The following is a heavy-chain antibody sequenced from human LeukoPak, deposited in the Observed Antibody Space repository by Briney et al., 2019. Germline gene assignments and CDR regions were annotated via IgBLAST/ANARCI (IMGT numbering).Heavy chain of an antibody. CDR2: IYYSGST. V-gene: IGHV4-59*13. J-gene: IGHJ6*03. Sequence: SETLSLTCTVSGGSISTYFWTWIRQPPGKGLEWVGYIYYSGSTHYNSSLKSRVTISIDTSNNQFSLQLNSVTAADTAVYYCARSSKTYYMDVWGRGTTVTVSS. CDR1: GGSISTYF. CDR3: ARSSKTYYMDV.